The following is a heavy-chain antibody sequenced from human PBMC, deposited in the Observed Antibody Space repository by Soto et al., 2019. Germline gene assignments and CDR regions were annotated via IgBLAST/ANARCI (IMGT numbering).Heavy chain of an antibody. CDR2: IDPNSGPT. CDR1: GYTFTGYY. D-gene: IGHD1-1*01. V-gene: IGHV1-2*04. Sequence: GASVKVSCKAFGYTFTGYYIHWVRQAPGEGLEWMAYIDPNSGPTKYAQKFQGLVTLTRDTSIRTAYMDLTSLRSDDTDVYYCARGGGTTCATLSWGQGTLVTVSS. J-gene: IGHJ5*02. CDR3: ARGGGTTCATLS.